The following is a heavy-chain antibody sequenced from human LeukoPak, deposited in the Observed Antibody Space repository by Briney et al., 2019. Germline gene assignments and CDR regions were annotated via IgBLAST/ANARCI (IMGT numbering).Heavy chain of an antibody. Sequence: PGGSLRLSCAASGFTFSSYSMNWVRQAPGKGLEWVSSISSSSSYIYHADSVKGRFTISRDNAKNSLYLQMNSLRAEDTAVYYCARGQRDSWYYDFWSGYYDWFDPWGQGTLVTVSS. J-gene: IGHJ5*02. CDR1: GFTFSSYS. V-gene: IGHV3-21*01. CDR2: ISSSSSYI. D-gene: IGHD3-3*01. CDR3: ARGQRDSWYYDFWSGYYDWFDP.